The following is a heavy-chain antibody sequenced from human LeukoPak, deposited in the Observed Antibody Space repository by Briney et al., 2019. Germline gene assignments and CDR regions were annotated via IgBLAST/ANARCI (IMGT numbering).Heavy chain of an antibody. CDR3: AKGLYYPTYDAFDI. CDR2: IYSGGST. Sequence: PGGSLRLSCAASGFTVSSNYMSWVRQAPGKGLEWVSVIYSGGSTYYADSVKGRFTISRDNSKNTLYLQMNSLRAEDTAVYYCAKGLYYPTYDAFDIWGQGTMVTVSS. D-gene: IGHD3-22*01. V-gene: IGHV3-53*01. CDR1: GFTVSSNY. J-gene: IGHJ3*02.